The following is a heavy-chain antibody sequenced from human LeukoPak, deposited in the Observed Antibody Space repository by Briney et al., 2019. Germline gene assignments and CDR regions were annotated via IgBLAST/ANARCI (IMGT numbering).Heavy chain of an antibody. J-gene: IGHJ4*02. V-gene: IGHV3-53*01. D-gene: IGHD4-23*01. CDR2: IYSGGST. CDR1: GFTVSSNY. CDR3: ASDYGGNSRGPRLKDY. Sequence: GGSLRLSCAASGFTVSSNYMSWVRQAPGKGLEWVSVIYSGGSTYYADSVKGRFTISRDNSKNTLYLQMNSLRAEDTAVYYCASDYGGNSRGPRLKDYWGQGTLVTVSS.